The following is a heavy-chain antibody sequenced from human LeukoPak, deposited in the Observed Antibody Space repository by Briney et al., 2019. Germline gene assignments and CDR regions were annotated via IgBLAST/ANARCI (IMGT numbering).Heavy chain of an antibody. CDR1: GFTFSSYS. V-gene: IGHV3-21*01. Sequence: GGSLRLSCAASGFTFSSYSMNWVRQAPGKGLEWVSSISSSSSYIYHADSVKGRFTISRDNAKNSLYLQMNSLRAEDTAVYYCARDSAGYSYGYEDYYDSSGYRSPFDYWGQGTLVTVSS. D-gene: IGHD3-22*01. CDR3: ARDSAGYSYGYEDYYDSSGYRSPFDY. CDR2: ISSSSSYI. J-gene: IGHJ4*02.